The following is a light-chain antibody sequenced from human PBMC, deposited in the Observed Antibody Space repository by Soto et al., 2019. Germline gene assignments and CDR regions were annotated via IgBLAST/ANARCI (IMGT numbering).Light chain of an antibody. CDR3: QQYSSYWT. CDR2: DAS. Sequence: DIQVTHSPSSLSASVGDRGTITCRASQTISSWLAWYQQKPGKAPKLLIYDASSLESGVPSRFSGSGSGTEFTLTISSLQPDDFATYYCQQYSSYWTFGQGTKVDIK. J-gene: IGKJ1*01. CDR1: QTISSW. V-gene: IGKV1-5*01.